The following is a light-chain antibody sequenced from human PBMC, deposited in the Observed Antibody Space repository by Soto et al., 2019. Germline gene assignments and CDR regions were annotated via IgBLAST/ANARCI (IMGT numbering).Light chain of an antibody. V-gene: IGKV1-39*01. CDR2: AAS. CDR3: QQSYSTLYT. CDR1: QSISSY. J-gene: IGKJ2*01. Sequence: DIQMTQSPSSLSASVGDRVTITCRASQSISSYLNWYQQKPGKAPKLLIYAASSFQSGVPSRFSGSGSGTDFTLTISSLQPEDFATYYCQQSYSTLYTFGHGTKLEIK.